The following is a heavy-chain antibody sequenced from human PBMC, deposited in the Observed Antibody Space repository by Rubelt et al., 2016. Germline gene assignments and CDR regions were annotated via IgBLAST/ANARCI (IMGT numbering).Heavy chain of an antibody. CDR1: GFTFSGSA. V-gene: IGHV3-73*01. D-gene: IGHD6-6*01. CDR2: IRSKANSYAT. Sequence: EVQLVESGGGLVKPGGSLRLSCAASGFTFSGSAMHWVRQASGKGLEWVGRIRSKANSYATAFAASLKGRFTISRDDSKNTAYLQMNSLKTEDTAVYYCTRLEYSSSSGDYWGQGTLVTVSS. J-gene: IGHJ4*02. CDR3: TRLEYSSSSGDY.